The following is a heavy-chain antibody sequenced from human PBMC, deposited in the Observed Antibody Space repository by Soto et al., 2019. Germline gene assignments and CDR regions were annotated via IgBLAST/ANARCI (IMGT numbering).Heavy chain of an antibody. D-gene: IGHD2-15*01. CDR1: GFTFSRSG. V-gene: IGHV3-23*01. Sequence: EVQLLESGGGLVQPGGSLRLSCAASGFTFSRSGMNWVRQAPGMGLEWVSGIGGSGGGTYYADFVKGRFSIFRDDSKDMLYLQMNSLRVEDTAVYYCAKTAYCSGGSCHYIDYWGHGTLATVSS. CDR3: AKTAYCSGGSCHYIDY. CDR2: IGGSGGGT. J-gene: IGHJ4*01.